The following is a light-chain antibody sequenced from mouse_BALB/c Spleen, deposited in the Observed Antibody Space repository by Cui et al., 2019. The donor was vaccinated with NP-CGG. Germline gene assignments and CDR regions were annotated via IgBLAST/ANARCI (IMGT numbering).Light chain of an antibody. CDR3: ALWYSNHWV. CDR1: TGAVTTRNY. V-gene: IGLV1*01. J-gene: IGLJ1*01. Sequence: QPVVTPESALPTSPGETVTLTCRSSTGAVTTRNYANWVQEKPDHLFTGLIGGTNNRAPGVPARFSGSLIGDKAVLTITGAQTEDEAIYFCALWYSNHWVFGGGTKLTVL. CDR2: GTN.